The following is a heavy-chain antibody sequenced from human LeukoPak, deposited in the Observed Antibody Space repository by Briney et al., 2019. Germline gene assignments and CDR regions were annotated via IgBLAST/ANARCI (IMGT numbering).Heavy chain of an antibody. D-gene: IGHD6-13*01. Sequence: GRSLRLSCAASGFTFSSYAMSWVRQAPGKGLEWVSAISGSGGSTYYADSVKGRFTISRDNSKNTLYLQMNSLRAEDTAVYYCARGHYSSSWYSYYYYGMDVWGQGTTVTVSS. J-gene: IGHJ6*02. CDR1: GFTFSSYA. V-gene: IGHV3-23*01. CDR2: ISGSGGST. CDR3: ARGHYSSSWYSYYYYGMDV.